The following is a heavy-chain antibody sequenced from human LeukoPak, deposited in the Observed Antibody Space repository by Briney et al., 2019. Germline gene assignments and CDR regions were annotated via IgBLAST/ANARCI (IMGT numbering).Heavy chain of an antibody. D-gene: IGHD3-22*01. Sequence: GGSLRLSCAASGFTFSTYWMSWVRQAPGKGLEWVANIKEDGSEKYYGDSVKGRFTISRDNAKISLYLEMNSLRVEDTAMYYCARDSSGYQWGQGTLVTVSS. J-gene: IGHJ4*02. CDR1: GFTFSTYW. CDR2: IKEDGSEK. V-gene: IGHV3-7*01. CDR3: ARDSSGYQ.